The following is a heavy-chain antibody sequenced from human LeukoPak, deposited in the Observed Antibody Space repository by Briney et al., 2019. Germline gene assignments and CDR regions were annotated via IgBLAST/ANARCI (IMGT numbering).Heavy chain of an antibody. CDR3: ARHGDVPSGSYDHYFDY. Sequence: PSETLSLTCSVFGASVTTRSYYWGWIRQSPGKGLEWIGSMYNGGRTYYNPSLKSRVTISVDMSKNQFSLKVNSVTAADTAVYYCARHGDVPSGSYDHYFDYRGQGTLVTVSS. D-gene: IGHD1-26*01. V-gene: IGHV4-39*01. CDR1: GASVTTRSYY. J-gene: IGHJ4*02. CDR2: MYNGGRT.